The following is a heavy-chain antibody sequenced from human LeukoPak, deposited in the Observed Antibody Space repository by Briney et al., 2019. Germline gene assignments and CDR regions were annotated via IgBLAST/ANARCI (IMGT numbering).Heavy chain of an antibody. Sequence: PGRSLRLSCAASGFTFSSYAMHWVRQVPGKGLEWVAVISYDGSNKYYADSVKGRFTISRDNSKNTLYLQMNSLRAEDTAVYYCASSGWSLPLYYYYGMDVWGQGTTVTVSS. V-gene: IGHV3-30-3*01. CDR2: ISYDGSNK. J-gene: IGHJ6*02. CDR3: ASSGWSLPLYYYYGMDV. CDR1: GFTFSSYA. D-gene: IGHD6-19*01.